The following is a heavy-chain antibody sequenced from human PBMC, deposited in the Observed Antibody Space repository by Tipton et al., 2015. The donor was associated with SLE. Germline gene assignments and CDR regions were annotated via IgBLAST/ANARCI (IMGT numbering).Heavy chain of an antibody. D-gene: IGHD4-11*01. CDR3: ARSKGVFDD. CDR1: GYTSTSSS. J-gene: IGHJ4*02. Sequence: QLVQSGSELKKPGASVRISCKTSGYTSTSSSMNWVRQAPGQGLEWMGWININTGNPTYAQGFTGRFAFSLDTSVSTAYLQISSLKAEDTAVYYCARSKGVFDDWGQGTLGTVSS. V-gene: IGHV7-4-1*02. CDR2: ININTGNP.